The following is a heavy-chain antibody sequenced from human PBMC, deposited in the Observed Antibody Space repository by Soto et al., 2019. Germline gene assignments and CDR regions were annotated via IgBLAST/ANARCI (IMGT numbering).Heavy chain of an antibody. CDR1: GFTFSNAW. J-gene: IGHJ6*02. D-gene: IGHD2-2*01. CDR3: TTDIGCSSTSCHYYYYYYGKGV. Sequence: EVQLVESGGGLVKPGGSLRLSCAASGFTFSNAWMNWVRQAPGKGLEWVGRIKSKTDGGTTDYAAPVKGRFTISRDDSKNTLYLQMNSLKTEDTAVYYCTTDIGCSSTSCHYYYYYYGKGVWGQGTTVTVSS. V-gene: IGHV3-15*07. CDR2: IKSKTDGGTT.